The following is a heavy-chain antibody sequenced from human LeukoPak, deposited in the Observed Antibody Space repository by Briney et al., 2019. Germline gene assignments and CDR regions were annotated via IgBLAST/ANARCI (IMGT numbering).Heavy chain of an antibody. D-gene: IGHD3-10*01. CDR1: EGTFTHHD. CDR2: VIPILGQV. CDR3: ARDSAGHPDY. J-gene: IGHJ4*02. Sequence: SSVNVSCKASEGTFTHHDMNWLRQAPGHGLEWMGRVIPILGQVAYAQKFQGRVTITADKSTTSIYLEVRGLTSEDMAVYYCARDSAGHPDYWGQGTPVIVSS. V-gene: IGHV1-69*04.